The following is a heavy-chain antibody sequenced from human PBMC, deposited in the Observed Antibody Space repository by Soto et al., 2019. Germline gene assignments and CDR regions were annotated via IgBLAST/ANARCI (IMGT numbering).Heavy chain of an antibody. CDR1: GFTFNTYD. CDR3: ARELELTGSWYFDL. Sequence: PGGSLRLSCAASGFTFNTYDMHWFRQPAGKGLEWVSAIAVSGNTYYSNSVEGRFTISRENGENSLYLQMNSLTAGDTAVYYCARELELTGSWYFDLWGRGTLVSVSS. V-gene: IGHV3-13*04. CDR2: IAVSGNT. D-gene: IGHD1-1*01. J-gene: IGHJ2*01.